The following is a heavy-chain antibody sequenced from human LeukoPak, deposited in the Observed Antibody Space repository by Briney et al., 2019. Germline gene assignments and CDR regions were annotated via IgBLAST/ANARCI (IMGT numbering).Heavy chain of an antibody. CDR3: AREGDDYGDYVIDY. CDR1: GGTFSSYG. Sequence: ASVKVSCKASGGTFSSYGISWVRQAPGQGLEWMGIINPSGGSTSYAQKFQGRVTMTRDTSTSTVYMELSSLRSEDTAVYYCAREGDDYGDYVIDYWGQGTLVTVSS. V-gene: IGHV1-46*01. CDR2: INPSGGST. D-gene: IGHD4-17*01. J-gene: IGHJ4*02.